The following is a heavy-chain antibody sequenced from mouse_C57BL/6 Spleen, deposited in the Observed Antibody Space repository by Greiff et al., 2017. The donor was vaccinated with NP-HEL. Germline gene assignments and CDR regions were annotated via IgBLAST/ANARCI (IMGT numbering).Heavy chain of an antibody. Sequence: EASGFTFSSYAMSWVRQTPEKRLEWVATISDGGSYTYYPDNVKGRFTISRDNAKNNLYLQMSHLKSEDTAMYYCARDYYGSSYPLDYWGQGTSVTVSS. CDR2: ISDGGSYT. CDR1: GFTFSSYA. CDR3: ARDYYGSSYPLDY. D-gene: IGHD1-1*01. J-gene: IGHJ4*01. V-gene: IGHV5-4*01.